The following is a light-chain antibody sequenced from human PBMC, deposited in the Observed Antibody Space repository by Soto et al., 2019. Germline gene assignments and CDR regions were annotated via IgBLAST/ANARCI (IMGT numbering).Light chain of an antibody. CDR3: QQLNSYSIT. Sequence: DIQLTQSPSFLSASVGDRVTITCRASQGTSSYLAWYQQKPGKAPKLLIYAASTLQSGVPSRFSGSGSGTEFTLTISSLQPEDFATYYCQQLNSYSITFGQGTRLEIK. CDR2: AAS. CDR1: QGTSSY. J-gene: IGKJ5*01. V-gene: IGKV1-9*01.